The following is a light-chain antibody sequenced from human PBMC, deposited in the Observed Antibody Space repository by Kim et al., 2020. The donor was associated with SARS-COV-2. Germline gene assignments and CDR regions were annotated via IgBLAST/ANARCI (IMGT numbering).Light chain of an antibody. CDR2: DVS. CDR3: SSFTTSNTLV. J-gene: IGLJ2*01. CDR1: SSDISVYDC. Sequence: GQSITLSCTGTSSDISVYDCASWYQQHPGEAPKLIIHDVSQRPSGVSSRFSGSKSGNTASLTIFGLQAEDEADYYCSSFTTSNTLVFGGGTQLTVL. V-gene: IGLV2-14*04.